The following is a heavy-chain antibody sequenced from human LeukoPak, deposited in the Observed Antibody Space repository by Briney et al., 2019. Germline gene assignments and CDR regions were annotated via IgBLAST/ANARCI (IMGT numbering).Heavy chain of an antibody. V-gene: IGHV3-15*04. Sequence: PGGSLRLSCAASGLTFSNAWMGWVRQSPGKGLEWVGLIESKTDGGTTDYAAPVKGRFTISRDDSRNTLYLQMNSLKSEDTAVYYCTTFLTPGGQGTLVTVSS. CDR2: IESKTDGGTT. CDR1: GLTFSNAW. CDR3: TTFLTP. J-gene: IGHJ4*02.